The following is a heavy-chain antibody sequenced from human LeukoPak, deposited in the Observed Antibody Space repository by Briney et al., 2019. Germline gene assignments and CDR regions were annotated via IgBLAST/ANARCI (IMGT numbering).Heavy chain of an antibody. Sequence: SVKVSCKASGGTYSSYAISWVRQAPGQGLEWMGGIIPIFGTANYAQKFQGRVTITADESTSTAYMELSSLRSEDTAVYYCARAGARYCSSTSCYNLDYWGQGTLVTVYS. J-gene: IGHJ4*02. D-gene: IGHD2-2*02. CDR3: ARAGARYCSSTSCYNLDY. CDR2: IIPIFGTA. V-gene: IGHV1-69*13. CDR1: GGTYSSYA.